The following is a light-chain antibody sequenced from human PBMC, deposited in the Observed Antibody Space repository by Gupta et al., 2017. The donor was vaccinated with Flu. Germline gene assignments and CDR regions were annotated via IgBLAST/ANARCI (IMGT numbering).Light chain of an antibody. Sequence: TIPCTGTSSDVGGYDSVSWYRQHPGKAPELMIYGVTRRPSGVPDRFSGSKSGNTASPTVSGLQADDEAHSYCSLHAGKHDVMFGGGTKLAV. V-gene: IGLV2-8*01. CDR2: GVT. CDR1: SSDVGGYDS. CDR3: SLHAGKHDVM. J-gene: IGLJ3*02.